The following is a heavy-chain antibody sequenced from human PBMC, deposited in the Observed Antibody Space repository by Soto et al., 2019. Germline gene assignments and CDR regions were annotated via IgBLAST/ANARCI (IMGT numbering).Heavy chain of an antibody. D-gene: IGHD6-6*01. Sequence: QVQLLQSGAEVKKPGASVKVSCKASGYPFTNYGITWVRQAPGQGLEGMGWISAYNGNTHYTQRLQGRVTMTTDTSTSTAYMELRGLRSDDTAVYYCARVQQLVGYFYYYMDVWGKGTTVTVSS. CDR2: ISAYNGNT. V-gene: IGHV1-18*01. CDR3: ARVQQLVGYFYYYMDV. CDR1: GYPFTNYG. J-gene: IGHJ6*03.